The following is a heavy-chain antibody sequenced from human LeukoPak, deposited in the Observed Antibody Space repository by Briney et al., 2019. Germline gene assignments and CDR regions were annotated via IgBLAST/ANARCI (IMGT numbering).Heavy chain of an antibody. Sequence: GESLKISCKSSGYSFTSFCISWVRQMPGKGLEWMGRIDPSDSYTNYSPSFQGHVPISADKSISTAYLQWSSLKASDTAMYYCARHNIPWDYWGQGTLVTVSS. CDR1: GYSFTSFC. CDR2: IDPSDSYT. V-gene: IGHV5-10-1*01. CDR3: ARHNIPWDY. D-gene: IGHD2-21*01. J-gene: IGHJ4*02.